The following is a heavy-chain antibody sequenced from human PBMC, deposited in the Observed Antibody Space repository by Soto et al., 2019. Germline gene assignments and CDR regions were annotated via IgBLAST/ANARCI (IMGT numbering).Heavy chain of an antibody. D-gene: IGHD3-3*01. CDR3: ARESRGNYDFWSGYYPPPYYYYGMDV. J-gene: IGHJ6*02. Sequence: SETLSLTCTVSGGSISSGDYYWSWIRQPPGKGLEWIGYIYYSGSTYYNPSLKSRVTISVDTSKNQFSLKLSSVTAADTAVYYCARESRGNYDFWSGYYPPPYYYYGMDVWGQGTTVTVSS. V-gene: IGHV4-30-4*01. CDR1: GGSISSGDYY. CDR2: IYYSGST.